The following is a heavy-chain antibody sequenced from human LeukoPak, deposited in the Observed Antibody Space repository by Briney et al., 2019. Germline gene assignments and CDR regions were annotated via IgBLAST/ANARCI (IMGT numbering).Heavy chain of an antibody. CDR2: IYYSGST. J-gene: IGHJ6*02. CDR1: GGSISSFY. Sequence: SETLSLTCTVPGGSISSFYWSWIRQPPGKGLEWIGYIYYSGSTNYNPSLKSRVTISVDTSKNQFSLKLSSVTAADTAVYYCARHVLRYFDWLNGGGKDVWGQGTTVTVSS. D-gene: IGHD3-9*01. CDR3: ARHVLRYFDWLNGGGKDV. V-gene: IGHV4-59*08.